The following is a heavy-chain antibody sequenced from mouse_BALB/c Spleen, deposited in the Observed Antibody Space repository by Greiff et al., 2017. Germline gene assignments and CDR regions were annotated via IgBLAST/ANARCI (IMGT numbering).Heavy chain of an antibody. CDR1: GFSLTSYG. Sequence: VKLVESGPGLVQPSQSLSITCTVSGFSLTSYGVHWVRQSPGKGLEWLGVIWSGGSTDYNAAFISRLSISKDNSKSQVFFKMNSLQANDTAIYYCARNYDGYFYFDYWGQGTTLTVSS. V-gene: IGHV2-2*02. J-gene: IGHJ2*01. CDR3: ARNYDGYFYFDY. D-gene: IGHD2-3*01. CDR2: IWSGGST.